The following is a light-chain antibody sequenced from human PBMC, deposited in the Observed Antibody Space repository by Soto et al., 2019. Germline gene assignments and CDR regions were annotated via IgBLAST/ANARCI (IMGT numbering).Light chain of an antibody. CDR2: LSSDGSH. CDR3: QNWDTGARWV. CDR1: SGHSSYA. J-gene: IGLJ2*01. Sequence: QSVLTQSPSASASLGASVKLTCTLSSGHSSYAIACHQQQPEKGPRYLMKLSSDGSHSKGDGIPDRFSGSSSGAERYLTISSLQSEDEADYYCQNWDTGARWVFGGGTKLTVL. V-gene: IGLV4-69*01.